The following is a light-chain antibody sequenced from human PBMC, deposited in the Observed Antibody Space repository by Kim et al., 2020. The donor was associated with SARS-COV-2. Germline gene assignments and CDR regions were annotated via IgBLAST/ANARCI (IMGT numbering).Light chain of an antibody. CDR1: SSDVGGYNY. V-gene: IGLV2-14*03. Sequence: STTTPCTGTSSDVGGYNYVSWYQQHPGKAPKLMIYDVSNRPSGVSNRFSGSKSGNTASLTISGLQAEDEADYYCSSYTSSSTLVVFGGGTQLTVL. CDR3: SSYTSSSTLVV. CDR2: DVS. J-gene: IGLJ2*01.